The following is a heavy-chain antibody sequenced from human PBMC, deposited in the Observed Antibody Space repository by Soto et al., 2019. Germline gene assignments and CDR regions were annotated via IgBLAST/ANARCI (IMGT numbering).Heavy chain of an antibody. V-gene: IGHV4-30-2*01. J-gene: IGHJ4*02. CDR3: ARAVSGGQEDY. CDR2: IYHSGST. Sequence: QLQLQESGSGLVKPSQTLSLTCAVSGGSISRGGYSWSWIRQPPGKGLEWMGYIYHSGSTYYNPPLKSRVTISVDRSKNQFSLKLSSVTAADTAVYYCARAVSGGQEDYWGQGTLVTVSS. CDR1: GGSISRGGYS. D-gene: IGHD1-20*01.